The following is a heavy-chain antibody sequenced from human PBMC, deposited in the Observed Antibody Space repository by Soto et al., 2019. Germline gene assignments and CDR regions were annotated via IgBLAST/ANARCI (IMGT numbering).Heavy chain of an antibody. CDR2: IIPIFGTA. D-gene: IGHD3-3*01. V-gene: IGHV1-69*06. CDR3: ASPTREWLPPARDYYYGMDV. CDR1: GGTFSSYA. J-gene: IGHJ6*02. Sequence: QVQLVQSGAEVKKPGSSVKVSCKASGGTFSSYAISWVRQAPGHGLEWMGGIIPIFGTANYAQKFQGRVTITADKSTSTAYMELSSLRSEDTAVYYCASPTREWLPPARDYYYGMDVWGQGTTVTVSS.